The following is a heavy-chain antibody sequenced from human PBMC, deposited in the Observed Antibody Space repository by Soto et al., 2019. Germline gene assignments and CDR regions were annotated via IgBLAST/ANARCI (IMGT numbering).Heavy chain of an antibody. D-gene: IGHD5-12*01. CDR3: ARDRGGYDRLYYYHGMDV. Sequence: GSLRLSCAASGFTFSDYYMSWIRQAPGKGLEYISYISSSSGSTNYADSVKGRFTISRDKAKNSLYLQMSSRRAEDTVVYYCARDRGGYDRLYYYHGMDVWGQGTTVTV. J-gene: IGHJ6*02. V-gene: IGHV3-11*06. CDR1: GFTFSDYY. CDR2: ISSSSGST.